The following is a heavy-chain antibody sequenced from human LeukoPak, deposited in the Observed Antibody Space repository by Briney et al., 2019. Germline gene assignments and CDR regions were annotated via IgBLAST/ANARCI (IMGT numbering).Heavy chain of an antibody. CDR3: ARGPAANYCTSTSCYEDY. CDR1: GFTFSSYS. CDR2: ISSSSITI. V-gene: IGHV3-48*04. Sequence: GGSLRLSCAASGFTFSSYSMNWVRQAPGKGLEWVSSISSSSITIYYADSVKGRFTISRDNAKNSLYLQMNSLRAEDTAVYYCARGPAANYCTSTSCYEDYWGQGTLVTVSS. D-gene: IGHD2-2*01. J-gene: IGHJ4*02.